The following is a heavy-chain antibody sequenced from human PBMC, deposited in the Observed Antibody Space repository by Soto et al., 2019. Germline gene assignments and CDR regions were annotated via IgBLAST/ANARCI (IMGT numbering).Heavy chain of an antibody. J-gene: IGHJ6*02. Sequence: ASVKVSCKASGYTFTNHYVHWVRQAPGQGLEWMGIINPSVSNTTYAQKFQGRVTMTRDTSTSTVYMELSSLRSEDTAVYYCARDGPPDQDIVEVPTAIVYYYGLDVWGQGTTVTVSS. CDR3: ARDGPPDQDIVEVPTAIVYYYGLDV. CDR1: GYTFTNHY. V-gene: IGHV1-46*01. CDR2: INPSVSNT. D-gene: IGHD2-2*01.